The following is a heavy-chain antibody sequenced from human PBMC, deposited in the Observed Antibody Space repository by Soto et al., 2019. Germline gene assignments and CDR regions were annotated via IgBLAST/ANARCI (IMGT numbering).Heavy chain of an antibody. Sequence: SETLSLTCTVSGGSISSGDYYWSWIRQPPGKGLEWIGYIYYSGSTYYNPSLKSRVTISVDTSKNQFSLKLSSVTAADTAVYYCAGRYGSGSHNWFDPWGQGTLVTVSS. V-gene: IGHV4-30-4*01. CDR1: GGSISSGDYY. D-gene: IGHD3-10*01. J-gene: IGHJ5*02. CDR3: AGRYGSGSHNWFDP. CDR2: IYYSGST.